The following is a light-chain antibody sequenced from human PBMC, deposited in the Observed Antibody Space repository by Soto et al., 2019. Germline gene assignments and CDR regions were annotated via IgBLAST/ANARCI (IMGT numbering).Light chain of an antibody. CDR1: QSVGTN. CDR3: QQYHNWPSYS. CDR2: GAS. Sequence: EIVMTQSLATLSVSPGDRATLSCRARQSVGTNLAWYQQKPGQAPRLLIYGASTRATGIPARFSASGSGTEFTLTISSLQSEDFAVYYCQQYHNWPSYSFGQGTKLEIK. J-gene: IGKJ2*03. V-gene: IGKV3-15*01.